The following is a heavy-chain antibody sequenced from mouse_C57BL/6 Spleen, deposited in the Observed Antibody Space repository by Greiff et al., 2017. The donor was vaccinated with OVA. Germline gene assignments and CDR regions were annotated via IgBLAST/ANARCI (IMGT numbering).Heavy chain of an antibody. CDR2: ISSGGSYT. CDR1: GFTFSSYG. V-gene: IGHV5-6*01. J-gene: IGHJ2*01. CDR3: ARLLRSYFDY. Sequence: EVKRVESGGDLVKPGGSLKLSCTASGFTFSSYGMSWVRQTPDKRLEWVATISSGGSYTYYPDSVKGRFTISRDNAKNTLYLQMSSLKSEDTAMYYCARLLRSYFDYWGQGTTLTVSS.